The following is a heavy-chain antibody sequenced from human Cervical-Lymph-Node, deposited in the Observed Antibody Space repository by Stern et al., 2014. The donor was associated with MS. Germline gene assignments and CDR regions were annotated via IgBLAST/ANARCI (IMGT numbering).Heavy chain of an antibody. V-gene: IGHV3-7*01. J-gene: IGHJ6*02. D-gene: IGHD2-15*01. Sequence: VQLVESGGGLVQPGGSLRLSCAPSGFSFSAYWMTWVRQAPGKGLQWVASIKQDGSETYYVDSVQGRFTISRDNATNSLSLQMNTRSAEDTALYYCARDCGSGNRHNPYYYYGMDVWGQGTTVTVSS. CDR1: GFSFSAYW. CDR3: ARDCGSGNRHNPYYYYGMDV. CDR2: IKQDGSET.